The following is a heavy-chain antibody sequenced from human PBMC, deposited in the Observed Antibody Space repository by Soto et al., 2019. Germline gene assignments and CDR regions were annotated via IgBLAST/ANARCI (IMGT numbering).Heavy chain of an antibody. CDR1: GYTLTELS. CDR3: ATAGDFWSGYYPNYYYGMDV. D-gene: IGHD3-3*01. CDR2: FDPEDGET. J-gene: IGHJ6*02. Sequence: GASVKVSCKVSGYTLTELSMHWVRQAPGKGLEWMGGFDPEDGETIYAQKFQGRVTMTEDTSTDTAYMELSSLRSEDTAVYYCATAGDFWSGYYPNYYYGMDVWGQGTTVTVS. V-gene: IGHV1-24*01.